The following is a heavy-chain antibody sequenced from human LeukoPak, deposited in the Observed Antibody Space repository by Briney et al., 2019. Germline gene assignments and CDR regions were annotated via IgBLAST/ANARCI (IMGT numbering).Heavy chain of an antibody. V-gene: IGHV3-74*03. J-gene: IGHJ4*02. Sequence: GGALRLSCAASRFTFSSNWMQRVRQAPGKGLVWVSRINSDGGTTTYADSVKGRFTISRDNAKNTLYLQMNSLRPEDTAVYYCARVGASTGAYWGQGTLVTVSS. D-gene: IGHD1-26*01. CDR2: INSDGGTT. CDR3: ARVGASTGAY. CDR1: RFTFSSNW.